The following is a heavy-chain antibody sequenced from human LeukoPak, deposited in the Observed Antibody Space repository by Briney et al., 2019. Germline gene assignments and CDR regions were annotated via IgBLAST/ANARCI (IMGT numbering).Heavy chain of an antibody. D-gene: IGHD4-17*01. CDR3: IVFGDSNH. J-gene: IGHJ5*02. V-gene: IGHV3-53*01. CDR1: GLTCSHNY. Sequence: GGSLRLSCAASGLTCSHNYVSWVRQAPGKGLEWVSAIHTSGDTCYPDSVKGRFTISRDTSKNTLYLQINSLRVEDTAGYYCIVFGDSNHWGQGTLVTVSS. CDR2: IHTSGDT.